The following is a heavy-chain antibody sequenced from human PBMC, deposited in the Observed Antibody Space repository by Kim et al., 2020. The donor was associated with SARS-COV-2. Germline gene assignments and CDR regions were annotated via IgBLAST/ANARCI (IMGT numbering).Heavy chain of an antibody. Sequence: GGSLRLSCAASGFSVSVTYMSWVRQAPGRGLEWVSGLYTGGSSYYADSAKGRFIISRDDSENTLHLRMNSRSAEETAVYFCASVVAEIRDYYYMDVRG. CDR1: GFSVSVTY. CDR3: ASVVAEIRDYYYMDV. J-gene: IGHJ6*03. D-gene: IGHD2-15*01. CDR2: LYTGGSS. V-gene: IGHV3-53*01.